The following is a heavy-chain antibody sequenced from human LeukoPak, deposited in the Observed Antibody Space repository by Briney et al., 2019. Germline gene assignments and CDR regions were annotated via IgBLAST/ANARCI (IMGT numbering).Heavy chain of an antibody. J-gene: IGHJ3*02. CDR1: GFTVSSNY. D-gene: IGHD4-23*01. V-gene: IGHV3-66*01. Sequence: GGSLRLSCAASGFTVSSNYMSWVRQAPGKGLEWVSVIYSGGSTYYADSVKGRFTISRDNSKNTLYLQMNSLRAEDTAVYYCARDRWGTQPPGGAFDIWGQGTMVTVSS. CDR2: IYSGGST. CDR3: ARDRWGTQPPGGAFDI.